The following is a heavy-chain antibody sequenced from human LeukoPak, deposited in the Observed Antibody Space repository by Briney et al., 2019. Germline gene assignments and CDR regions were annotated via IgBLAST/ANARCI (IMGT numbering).Heavy chain of an antibody. CDR3: AREVGAADFDY. Sequence: GGSLRLSGAASGFTFSSYSMNWLRQAPGKGLEWVSSISSSSSYIYYADSVKGRFTISRDNAKNSLYLQMNSLRAEDTAVYYCAREVGAADFDYWGQGTLVTVSS. CDR1: GFTFSSYS. D-gene: IGHD3-10*01. CDR2: ISSSSSYI. V-gene: IGHV3-21*01. J-gene: IGHJ4*02.